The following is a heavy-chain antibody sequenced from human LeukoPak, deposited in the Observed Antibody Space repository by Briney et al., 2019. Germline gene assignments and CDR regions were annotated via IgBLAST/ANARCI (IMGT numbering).Heavy chain of an antibody. CDR1: GYTFTSYA. CDR2: INTNTGNP. D-gene: IGHD3-9*01. Sequence: ASVKVSCKASGYTFTSYAMNWVRQAPGQGLEWMGWINTNTGNPTYAQGFTGRFVFSLDTSVSTAYLQISSLKAEDTAVYYCASANVLRYFDWSLEHALYAFDIWGQGTMVTVSS. CDR3: ASANVLRYFDWSLEHALYAFDI. J-gene: IGHJ3*02. V-gene: IGHV7-4-1*02.